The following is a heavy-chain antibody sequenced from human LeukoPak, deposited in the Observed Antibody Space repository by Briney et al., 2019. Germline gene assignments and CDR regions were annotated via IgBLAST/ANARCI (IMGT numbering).Heavy chain of an antibody. CDR3: ARLGSDDY. CDR1: GGSISRSSYY. CDR2: IYYSGST. J-gene: IGHJ4*02. V-gene: IGHV4-39*07. D-gene: IGHD7-27*01. Sequence: SETLSLTCTVSGGSISRSSYYWGWIRQPPGKGLEWIGSIYYSGSTYYNPSLKSRVTISVDTSKNQFSLKLSSVTAADTAVYYCARLGSDDYWGQGTLVTVSS.